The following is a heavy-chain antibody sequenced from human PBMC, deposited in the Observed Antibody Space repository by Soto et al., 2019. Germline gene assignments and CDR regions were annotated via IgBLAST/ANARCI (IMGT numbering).Heavy chain of an antibody. CDR3: AKGAKRITMIVVVITPFDY. V-gene: IGHV3-23*01. CDR2: ISGSGGST. CDR1: GFTFSSYA. J-gene: IGHJ4*02. Sequence: AGGSLRLSCAASGFTFSSYAMSWVRQAPGKGLEWVSAISGSGGSTYYADSVKGRFTISRDNSKNTLYLQMNSLRAEDTAVYYCAKGAKRITMIVVVITPFDYWGQGTLVTVSS. D-gene: IGHD3-22*01.